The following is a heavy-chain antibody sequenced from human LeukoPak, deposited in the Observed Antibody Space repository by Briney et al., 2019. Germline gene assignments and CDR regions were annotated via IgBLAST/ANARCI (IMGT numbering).Heavy chain of an antibody. V-gene: IGHV4-34*01. Sequence: SETLSLTCAVYGGSFSGYYWSWIRQPPGKGLEWIGEINHSGSTNYNPSLKSRVTISVDTSKNQFSLKLSSVTAADTAVYFCTRDRRLSGGMDVWGQGTSVSVSS. J-gene: IGHJ6*02. CDR3: TRDRRLSGGMDV. CDR1: GGSFSGYY. D-gene: IGHD3-10*01. CDR2: INHSGST.